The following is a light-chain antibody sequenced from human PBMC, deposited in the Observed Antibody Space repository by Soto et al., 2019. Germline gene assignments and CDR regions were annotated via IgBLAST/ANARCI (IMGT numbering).Light chain of an antibody. J-gene: IGKJ4*01. CDR3: QKYNSAPLT. V-gene: IGKV1-27*01. Sequence: QITQSPSSLSSSVLERFTITCRARQGISNYLAWYQQKPGKVPKLLIYAASTLQSGVPSRFSGSGSGTDFTLTISSLQPEDVATYYCQKYNSAPLTFGGGTKVDIK. CDR2: AAS. CDR1: QGISNY.